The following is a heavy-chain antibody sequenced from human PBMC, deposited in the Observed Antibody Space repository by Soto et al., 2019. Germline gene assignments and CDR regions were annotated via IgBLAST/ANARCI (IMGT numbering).Heavy chain of an antibody. V-gene: IGHV1-18*01. J-gene: IGHJ5*02. CDR1: GYTFTSYA. CDR3: ARSRRPMIVVVIGLDP. Sequence: ASVKVSCKASGYTFTSYAIGWVRQAPGQGLEWMGWISAYNGNTNYAQKLQGRVTMTTDTSTSTAYMELRNLRSDDTAVYYCARSRRPMIVVVIGLDPWGQGTLVTVSS. CDR2: ISAYNGNT. D-gene: IGHD3-22*01.